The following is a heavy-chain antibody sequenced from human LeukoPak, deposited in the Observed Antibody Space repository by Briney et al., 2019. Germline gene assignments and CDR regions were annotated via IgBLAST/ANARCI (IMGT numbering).Heavy chain of an antibody. J-gene: IGHJ6*03. CDR1: GFTFSSYS. CDR2: ISSSGTTI. Sequence: GGSLRLSCAASGFTFSSYSMNWVRQAPGKGLEWVSYISSSGTTIYYADSVKGRFTISRDNAKNTLYLQMNSLRAEDTAVYYCAKGKYYYDFWSGNRRYYYYMDVWGKGTTVTVSS. D-gene: IGHD3-3*01. CDR3: AKGKYYYDFWSGNRRYYYYMDV. V-gene: IGHV3-48*04.